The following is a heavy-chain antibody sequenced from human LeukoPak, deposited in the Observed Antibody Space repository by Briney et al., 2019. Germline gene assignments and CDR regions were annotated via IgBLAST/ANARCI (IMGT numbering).Heavy chain of an antibody. J-gene: IGHJ6*02. CDR3: ARDSLCSGGSCYKYYYGMDV. V-gene: IGHV4-59*01. CDR1: GGSFSGYY. D-gene: IGHD2-15*01. CDR2: IYYSGST. Sequence: SETLSLTCAVYGGSFSGYYWSWIRQPPGKGLEWIGYIYYSGSTNYNPSLKSRVTISVDTSKNQFSLKLSSVTAADTAVYYCARDSLCSGGSCYKYYYGMDVWGQGTTVTVSS.